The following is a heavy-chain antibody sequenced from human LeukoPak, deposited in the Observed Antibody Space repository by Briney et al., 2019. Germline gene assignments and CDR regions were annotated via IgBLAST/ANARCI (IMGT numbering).Heavy chain of an antibody. CDR2: ISAYNGNT. V-gene: IGHV1-18*01. Sequence: ASVKVSCKASGYTFTSYGIGWVRQAPGQGLEWMGWISAYNGNTNYAQKLQGRATMTTDTSTSTAYMELSSLRSEDTAVYYCARYRSGSSWPFDYWGQGTLVTVSS. CDR3: ARYRSGSSWPFDY. J-gene: IGHJ4*02. D-gene: IGHD6-13*01. CDR1: GYTFTSYG.